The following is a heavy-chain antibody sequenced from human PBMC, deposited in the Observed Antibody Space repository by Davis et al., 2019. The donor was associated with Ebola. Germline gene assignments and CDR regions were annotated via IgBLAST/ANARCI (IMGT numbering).Heavy chain of an antibody. CDR2: IYYSGST. V-gene: IGHV4-59*12. CDR3: ARGFPLGRGFDP. D-gene: IGHD2-15*01. Sequence: GSLRLSCIVSGDSISSYYWSWIRLPPGKGLEWIGYIYYSGSTYYNPSLKSRVTISVDTSKNQFSLKLSSVTAADTAVYYCARGFPLGRGFDPWGQGTLVTVSS. CDR1: GDSISSYY. J-gene: IGHJ5*02.